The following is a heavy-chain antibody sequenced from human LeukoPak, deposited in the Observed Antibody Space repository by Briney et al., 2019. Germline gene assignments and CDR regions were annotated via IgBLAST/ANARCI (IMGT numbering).Heavy chain of an antibody. V-gene: IGHV3-48*03. J-gene: IGHJ3*02. Sequence: PGGSLRLSCAASGFTFSNYEMNWVRQAPGKGLEWVSHISSSGTTTYDADSVKGRFTISRDNAKKSLYLQMNSLRVEDTAVYYCARSFDIWGQGTMVTVPS. CDR2: ISSSGTTT. CDR1: GFTFSNYE. CDR3: ARSFDI.